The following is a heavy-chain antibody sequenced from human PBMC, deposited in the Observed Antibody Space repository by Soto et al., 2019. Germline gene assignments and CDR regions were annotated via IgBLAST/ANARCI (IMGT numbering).Heavy chain of an antibody. CDR3: ARSTFLEYFDY. CDR1: GGSISSGGYS. J-gene: IGHJ4*02. D-gene: IGHD3-16*01. CDR2: IYHSGST. Sequence: QLQLQESGSGLVKPSQTLSLTCAVSGGSISSGGYSWSWIRQPPGKGLEWIGYIYHSGSTYYNPSLKSRVTISVDSSKNQFSLQLSSVTAADTAVYYCARSTFLEYFDYWGQGTLVTVSS. V-gene: IGHV4-30-2*01.